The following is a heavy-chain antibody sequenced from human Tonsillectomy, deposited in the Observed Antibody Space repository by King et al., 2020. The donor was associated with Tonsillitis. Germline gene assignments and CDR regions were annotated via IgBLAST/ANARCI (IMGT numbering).Heavy chain of an antibody. CDR2: IYSDETTI. CDR3: ARDVAMIGTGPHFGD. V-gene: IGHV3-74*03. D-gene: IGHD6-19*01. Sequence: VQLVESGGGLVQPGGSLRLSCAASGFTFSRYWMHWVRQAPGKGLVWVSRIYSDETTIKYADSVKGRFTISRDNAKNTLFLQMDSLRAEDTAVYYCARDVAMIGTGPHFGDWGQGTLVTVSS. CDR1: GFTFSRYW. J-gene: IGHJ4*02.